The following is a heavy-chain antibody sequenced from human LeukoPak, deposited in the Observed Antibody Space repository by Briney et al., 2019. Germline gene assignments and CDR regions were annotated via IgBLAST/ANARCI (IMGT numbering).Heavy chain of an antibody. V-gene: IGHV1-8*01. Sequence: ASVKVSCKASGYTFTSYDINWVRQATGQGLEWMGWMNPNSGNTGYAQKFQGRVTMTRNTSISTAYMELSSLRSEDTAVYYCARAKRYYYGSGSTNWFDPWGQGTLVTVSS. J-gene: IGHJ5*02. CDR1: GYTFTSYD. CDR3: ARAKRYYYGSGSTNWFDP. CDR2: MNPNSGNT. D-gene: IGHD3-10*01.